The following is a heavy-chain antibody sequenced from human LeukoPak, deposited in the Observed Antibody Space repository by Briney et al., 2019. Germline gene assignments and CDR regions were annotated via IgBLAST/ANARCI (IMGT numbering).Heavy chain of an antibody. D-gene: IGHD1-26*01. J-gene: IGHJ3*02. Sequence: NTSETLSLTCTVSGGSISSYYWSWIRQPPGKGLEWIGYIYYSGSTNYNPSLKSRVTISVDTPKNQFSLKLSSVTAADTAVYYCARDGWELLLGSFDIWGQGTMVTVSS. V-gene: IGHV4-59*01. CDR2: IYYSGST. CDR3: ARDGWELLLGSFDI. CDR1: GGSISSYY.